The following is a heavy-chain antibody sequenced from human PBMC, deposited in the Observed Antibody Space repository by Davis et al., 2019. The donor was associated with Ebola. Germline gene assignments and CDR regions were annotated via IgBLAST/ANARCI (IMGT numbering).Heavy chain of an antibody. V-gene: IGHV1-8*01. J-gene: IGHJ5*01. Sequence: AASVKVSCKASGYSFTSYDLNWVRQATGQGLEWMGWMNPNSGNTGYAQKFQGRVTMTRNTSLSTAYMELSGLRSEDTAIYFCARGTRSFDSWGQGTLVTVSS. CDR3: ARGTRSFDS. CDR2: MNPNSGNT. D-gene: IGHD3-16*01. CDR1: GYSFTSYD.